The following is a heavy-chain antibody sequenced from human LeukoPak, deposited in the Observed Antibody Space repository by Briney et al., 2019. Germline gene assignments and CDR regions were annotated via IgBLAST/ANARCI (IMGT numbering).Heavy chain of an antibody. CDR1: GYTFTGYY. Sequence: GASVKVSCKASGYTFTGYYMHWVRQAPGQGLEWMGWINPNSGGTNYAQKFQGRVTMTRDTSISTAYMELSRLRSDDTAVYYCARDLANRFLEWLKGDYYFDYWGQGTLVTVSS. J-gene: IGHJ4*02. CDR3: ARDLANRFLEWLKGDYYFDY. D-gene: IGHD3-3*01. V-gene: IGHV1-2*02. CDR2: INPNSGGT.